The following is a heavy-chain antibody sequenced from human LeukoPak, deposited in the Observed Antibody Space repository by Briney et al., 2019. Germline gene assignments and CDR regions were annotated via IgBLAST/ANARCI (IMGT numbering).Heavy chain of an antibody. V-gene: IGHV3-33*06. D-gene: IGHD3-10*01. CDR1: GFTFSSYG. Sequence: GRSLTLSCAAAGFTFSSYGMHWVRQAPGKGLEWVAFIWYDGSKKFYADSVKGRFTISRDNSKNTLYLQMNSLRAEDSAVYSSAKDYGTASNWFDPWGQGTLVTVSS. CDR2: IWYDGSKK. J-gene: IGHJ5*02. CDR3: AKDYGTASNWFDP.